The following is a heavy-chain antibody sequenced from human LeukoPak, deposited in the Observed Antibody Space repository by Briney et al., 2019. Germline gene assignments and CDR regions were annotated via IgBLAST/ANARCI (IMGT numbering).Heavy chain of an antibody. J-gene: IGHJ5*02. Sequence: SETPSLTCAVYGGSSSGYYWSWIRQPPGKGLEWSGEINHSGSTNYNPSLKSRVTISVDTSKNQFSLKLSSVTAADSAVYYCARNIAVGRYNWFDPWGQGTLVTVSS. V-gene: IGHV4-34*01. CDR1: GGSSSGYY. CDR2: INHSGST. D-gene: IGHD6-19*01. CDR3: ARNIAVGRYNWFDP.